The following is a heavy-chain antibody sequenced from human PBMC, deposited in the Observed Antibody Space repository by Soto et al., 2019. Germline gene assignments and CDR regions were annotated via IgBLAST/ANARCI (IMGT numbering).Heavy chain of an antibody. CDR1: GGAFSTSG. Sequence: QVHLVQSGAEMKQPGSSVRVSCEASGGAFSTSGIGWVRQAPGQGLEWMGGIIPIFGAPNYAQRFQGRVTISADESTSTDYLEMRSLKSEETATYYWSRDPRSGWAHDAFDVWGPGPLIIVSS. J-gene: IGHJ3*01. CDR3: SRDPRSGWAHDAFDV. CDR2: IIPIFGAP. D-gene: IGHD3-22*01. V-gene: IGHV1-69*01.